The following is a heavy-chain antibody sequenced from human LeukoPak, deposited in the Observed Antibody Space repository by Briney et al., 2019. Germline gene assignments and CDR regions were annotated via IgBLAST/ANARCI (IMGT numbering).Heavy chain of an antibody. J-gene: IGHJ4*02. D-gene: IGHD1-26*01. CDR3: ARHSWEGVRETNFDY. V-gene: IGHV4-31*03. CDR1: GGSISSGGYY. Sequence: SQTLSLTCTVSGGSISSGGYYWSWIRQHPGKGLEWIGYIYYSGSTNYNPSLKSRVTISVDTSKNQFSLKLSSVTAADTAVYYCARHSWEGVRETNFDYWGQGTLVTVSS. CDR2: IYYSGST.